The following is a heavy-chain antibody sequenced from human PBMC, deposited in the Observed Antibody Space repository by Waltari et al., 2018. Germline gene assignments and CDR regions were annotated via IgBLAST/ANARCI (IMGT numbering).Heavy chain of an antibody. D-gene: IGHD5-12*01. J-gene: IGHJ3*01. CDR2: VSYSGTT. V-gene: IGHV4-39*01. CDR3: ATYIGASVGTAAFDV. CDR1: GVSITSNRHY. Sequence: QLQLQESGPRLVRPSETLSLICRVSGVSITSNRHYWAWIRQSPGQGLDWIGTVSYSGTTYISPSLKSRVSVSRNTSKNQVSLIFGSVTAADMAVYYCATYIGASVGTAAFDVWGQGTMVTVSS.